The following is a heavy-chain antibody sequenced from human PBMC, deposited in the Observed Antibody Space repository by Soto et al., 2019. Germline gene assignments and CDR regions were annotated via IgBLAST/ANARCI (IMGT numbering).Heavy chain of an antibody. CDR2: IYYSGST. D-gene: IGHD2-8*01. Sequence: SETLSLTCPVSGGPISSSSYYWGWIRQPPGKGLEWIGSIYYSGSTYYNPSLKSRVTISVDTSKNQFSLKLSSVTAADTAVYYCARDRCTNGVCYAPSDYWGQGTLVTVSS. CDR3: ARDRCTNGVCYAPSDY. J-gene: IGHJ4*02. V-gene: IGHV4-39*02. CDR1: GGPISSSSYY.